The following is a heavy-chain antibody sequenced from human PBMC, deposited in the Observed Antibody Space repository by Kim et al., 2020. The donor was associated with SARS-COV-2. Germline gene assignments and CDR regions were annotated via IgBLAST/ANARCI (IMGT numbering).Heavy chain of an antibody. CDR3: AISVSAITMVRGVIP. J-gene: IGHJ5*02. Sequence: PSLKSRVTISVDTSKNQFSLKLSSVTAADTAVYYCAISVSAITMVRGVIPWGQGTLVTVSS. D-gene: IGHD3-10*01. V-gene: IGHV4-39*01.